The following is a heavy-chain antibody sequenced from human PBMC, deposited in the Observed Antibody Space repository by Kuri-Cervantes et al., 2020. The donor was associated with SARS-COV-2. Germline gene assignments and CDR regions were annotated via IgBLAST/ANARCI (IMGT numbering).Heavy chain of an antibody. CDR3: ARGWTTVTTPYFDY. Sequence: GSLRLSCTVSGGSISSYYWSWIRQPPGKGLEWIGYIYYSGSTNYNPSLKSRVTISVDTSKNQFSLKLSSVTAADTAVYYCARGWTTVTTPYFDYWGQGTLVTVSS. CDR2: IYYSGST. V-gene: IGHV4-59*01. CDR1: GGSISSYY. D-gene: IGHD4-11*01. J-gene: IGHJ4*02.